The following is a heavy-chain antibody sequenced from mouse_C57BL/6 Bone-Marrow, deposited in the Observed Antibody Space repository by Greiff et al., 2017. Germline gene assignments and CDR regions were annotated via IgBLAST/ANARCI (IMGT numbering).Heavy chain of an antibody. CDR3: ASKEYGYFDV. CDR1: GYAFTNYL. J-gene: IGHJ1*03. CDR2: INPGSGGT. Sequence: VKLQESGAELVRPGTSVKVSCKASGYAFTNYLIEWVKQRPGQGLEWIGVINPGSGGTNYNEKCKGKATLTADKSSSTAYMQLSSLTSEDSAVYFCASKEYGYFDVWGTGTTVTVSS. V-gene: IGHV1-54*01.